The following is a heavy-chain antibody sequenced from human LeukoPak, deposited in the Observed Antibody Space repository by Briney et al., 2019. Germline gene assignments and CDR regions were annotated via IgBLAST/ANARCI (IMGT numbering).Heavy chain of an antibody. J-gene: IGHJ3*02. Sequence: PSETLSLTCTVSGGSISSYYRSWIRQPPGKGLEWIGYIYYSGSTNYNPSLKSRVTISVDTSKNQFSLKLSSVTAADTAVYYCARGGGGHVNDAFDIWGQGTMVTVSS. CDR3: ARGGGGHVNDAFDI. CDR1: GGSISSYY. D-gene: IGHD2-15*01. V-gene: IGHV4-59*01. CDR2: IYYSGST.